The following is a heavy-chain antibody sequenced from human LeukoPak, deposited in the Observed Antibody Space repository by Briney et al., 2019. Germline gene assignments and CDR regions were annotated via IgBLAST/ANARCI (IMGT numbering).Heavy chain of an antibody. V-gene: IGHV3-23*01. D-gene: IGHD3-10*01. CDR1: GFTFSSYA. CDR2: ISGSGGST. CDR3: AKCWGHYLGSGSDDFDY. J-gene: IGHJ4*02. Sequence: GGSLRLSCAASGFTFSSYAMSWVRQAPGKGLEWVSAISGSGGSTYYADSVKGRFTISRDNSKNTLYLQMNSLRAEDTAVYYCAKCWGHYLGSGSDDFDYWGQGTLVTVSS.